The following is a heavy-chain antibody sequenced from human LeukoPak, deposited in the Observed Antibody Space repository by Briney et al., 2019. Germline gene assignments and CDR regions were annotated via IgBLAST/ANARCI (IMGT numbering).Heavy chain of an antibody. V-gene: IGHV4-59*01. CDR3: VRESGSYFHY. D-gene: IGHD1-26*01. CDR1: GGSISSYY. J-gene: IGHJ4*02. CDR2: IYYSGST. Sequence: MTSETLSLTGTVSGGSISSYYWSWIRQPPGKGLEWIGYIYYSGSTHYNPSLKSRVTISVDLSTSQFSLKLNSLTAADTAVYYCVRESGSYFHYWGPGTQVTVSS.